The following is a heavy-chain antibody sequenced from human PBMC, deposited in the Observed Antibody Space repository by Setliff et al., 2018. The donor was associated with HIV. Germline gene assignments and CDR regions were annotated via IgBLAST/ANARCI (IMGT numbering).Heavy chain of an antibody. V-gene: IGHV3-33*06. J-gene: IGHJ5*02. Sequence: GSLRLSCAASGFTFSSYGMHWVRQAPGEGLEWVAVIWYDGSNKYYADSVKGRFTISRDNSKNTVYLQMNSLRAEDTAVYYCAKDPTIYNDYRNQGWWFDPWGQGTLVTVSS. CDR2: IWYDGSNK. CDR3: AKDPTIYNDYRNQGWWFDP. D-gene: IGHD4-4*01. CDR1: GFTFSSYG.